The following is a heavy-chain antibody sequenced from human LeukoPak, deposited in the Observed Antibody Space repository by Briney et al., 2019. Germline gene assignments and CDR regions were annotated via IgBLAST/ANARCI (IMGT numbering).Heavy chain of an antibody. D-gene: IGHD6-6*01. J-gene: IGHJ6*03. CDR3: ARGIAARRCYYMDV. Sequence: PGGSLRLSSAASGFTFSDYYMSWIRQAPGKGLEWVSCISSSGSTIYYADSAKGRFTISRDNAKNSLYLQMNSLRAEDTAVYYCARGIAARRCYYMDVWGKGTTVTVSS. CDR2: ISSSGSTI. CDR1: GFTFSDYY. V-gene: IGHV3-11*04.